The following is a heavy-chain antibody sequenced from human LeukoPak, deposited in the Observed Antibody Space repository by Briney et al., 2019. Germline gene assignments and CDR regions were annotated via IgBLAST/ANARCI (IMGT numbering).Heavy chain of an antibody. CDR3: ARHGTAGYSSAWSDY. J-gene: IGHJ4*02. CDR2: IYDSGST. CDR1: GGSISSYY. V-gene: IGHV4-59*01. D-gene: IGHD6-25*01. Sequence: SETLSLSCTVSGGSISSYYWSWIRQPPGKGLEWIGYIYDSGSTNYNPSLKSRVTISVDTSKNQFSLKLTSVTAADTAVYYCARHGTAGYSSAWSDYWGPGTLVSVSS.